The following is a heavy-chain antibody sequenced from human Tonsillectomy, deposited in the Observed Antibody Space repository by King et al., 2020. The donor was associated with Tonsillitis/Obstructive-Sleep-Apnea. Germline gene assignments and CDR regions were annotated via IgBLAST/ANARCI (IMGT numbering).Heavy chain of an antibody. CDR3: ARSPLYCSGGSCYLGYFDY. V-gene: IGHV4-34*01. CDR1: GGSFSGYY. Sequence: VQLQQWGAGLLKPSETLSLTCAVYGGSFSGYYWSWIRQPPGQGLEWIGEINHSGSTNYNPSLKSRVTISVDTSKNQFSLKLSSVTAADTAVYYCARSPLYCSGGSCYLGYFDYWGQGTLVTVSS. J-gene: IGHJ4*02. CDR2: INHSGST. D-gene: IGHD2-15*01.